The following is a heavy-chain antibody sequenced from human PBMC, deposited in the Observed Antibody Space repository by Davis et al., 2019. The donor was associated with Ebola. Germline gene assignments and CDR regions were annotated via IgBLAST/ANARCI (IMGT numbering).Heavy chain of an antibody. CDR3: ARQVDSYNPAFDY. Sequence: MPGGSLRLSCAVSGGSISGDYSWTWIRQPPGKGLEWIGYIYYSGSTNYNPSLKSRVTISVDTSKNQFSLKLSSVTAADTAVYYCARQVDSYNPAFDYWGQGTLVTVSS. J-gene: IGHJ4*02. D-gene: IGHD5-18*01. V-gene: IGHV4-61*08. CDR2: IYYSGST. CDR1: GGSISGDYS.